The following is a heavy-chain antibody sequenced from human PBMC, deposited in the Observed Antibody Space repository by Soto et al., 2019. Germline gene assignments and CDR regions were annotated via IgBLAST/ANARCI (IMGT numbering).Heavy chain of an antibody. J-gene: IGHJ3*02. CDR2: IYHTVNT. V-gene: IGHV4-59*11. CDR1: CVSIVSHF. CDR3: ARLQYTVVTALDI. D-gene: IGHD2-15*01. Sequence: SETLSLTCSFSCVSIVSHFWSWIRRAPGKGPELVGYIYHTVNTNYNPALKSRVTISMDTSENQLSLQLSSVTAADTAVYYCARLQYTVVTALDIWGQGTMVTVSS.